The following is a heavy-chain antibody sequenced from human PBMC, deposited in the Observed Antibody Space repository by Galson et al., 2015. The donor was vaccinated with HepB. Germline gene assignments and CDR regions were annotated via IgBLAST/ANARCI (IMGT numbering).Heavy chain of an antibody. J-gene: IGHJ6*02. V-gene: IGHV3-21*01. D-gene: IGHD2-2*01. CDR3: ARVMSLAPYCSSTSCYGMDV. CDR2: ISSSSSYI. CDR1: GFTFSTYS. Sequence: SLRLSCAASGFTFSTYSMNWVRQAPGKGLEWVSSISSSSSYIYYADSVKGRFTISRDNAKNSLYLQMNSLRAEDTAVYYCARVMSLAPYCSSTSCYGMDVWGQGTTVTVSS.